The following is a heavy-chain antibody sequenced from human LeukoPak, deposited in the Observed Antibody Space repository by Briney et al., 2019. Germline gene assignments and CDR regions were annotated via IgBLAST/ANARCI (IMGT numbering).Heavy chain of an antibody. CDR2: ISSSGSAI. V-gene: IGHV3-48*03. CDR3: ARGGYDSRGYYFNAFDI. J-gene: IGHJ3*02. Sequence: GGSLRLSCAASGFTFSNYEMNWVRQAPEKGLEWVSYISSSGSAIYYADSVKGRFTISRDNAQNSLYVQMSSLRAEDTAVYYCARGGYDSRGYYFNAFDIWGQGTMVTVSS. CDR1: GFTFSNYE. D-gene: IGHD3-22*01.